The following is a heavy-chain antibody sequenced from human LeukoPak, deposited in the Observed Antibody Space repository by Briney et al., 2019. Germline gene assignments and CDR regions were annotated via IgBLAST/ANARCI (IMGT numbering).Heavy chain of an antibody. V-gene: IGHV3-74*01. J-gene: IGHJ3*01. CDR2: IDRDGTST. CDR1: GVTFSGNW. CDR3: ARAGEGLQSYGFDF. Sequence: PGRSLRFSWAAAGVTFSGNWMHWVRQAPGKGLVWVARIDRDGTSTGYADSVKGRFTISRDNAENTLYLQMNSLRVEDTAVYYCARAGEGLQSYGFDFWGQGTMVTVSS. D-gene: IGHD5-24*01.